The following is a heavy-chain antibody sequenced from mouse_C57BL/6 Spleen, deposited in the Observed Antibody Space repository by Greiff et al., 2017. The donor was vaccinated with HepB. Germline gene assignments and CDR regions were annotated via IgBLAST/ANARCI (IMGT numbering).Heavy chain of an antibody. CDR3: ARGDDGYFDV. Sequence: DVKLQESGPGLVKPSQSLSLTCSVTGYSITSGYYWNWIRQFPGNKLEWMGYISYDGSNNYNPSLKNRISITRDTSKNQFFLKLNSVTTEDTATYYCARGDDGYFDVWGTGTTVTVSS. CDR2: ISYDGSN. V-gene: IGHV3-6*01. J-gene: IGHJ1*03. D-gene: IGHD2-3*01. CDR1: GYSITSGYY.